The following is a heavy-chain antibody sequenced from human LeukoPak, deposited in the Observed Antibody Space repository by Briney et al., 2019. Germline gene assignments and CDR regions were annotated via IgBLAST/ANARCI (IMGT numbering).Heavy chain of an antibody. J-gene: IGHJ4*02. CDR1: GGSISSGGYS. V-gene: IGHV4-30-2*01. Sequence: SQTLSLTCAVSGGSISSGGYSWSWIRQPPGKDLEWIGYIYHSGSTYYNPSLKSRVTISVDRSKNQFSLQLSSVTAADTAVYYCASAGSETDYVLGNWGQGTLVTVSS. CDR2: IYHSGST. D-gene: IGHD4-17*01. CDR3: ASAGSETDYVLGN.